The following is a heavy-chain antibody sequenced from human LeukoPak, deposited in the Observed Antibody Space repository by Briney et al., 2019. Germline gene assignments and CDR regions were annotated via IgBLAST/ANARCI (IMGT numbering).Heavy chain of an antibody. J-gene: IGHJ4*02. CDR2: IRYDGSNK. Sequence: HPGGSLRLSCAASGFTFSSYGMHWVRQAPGKGLEWVAFIRYDGSNKYYADSVKGRFTISRDNSKNTLYLQMNSLRAKDTAVYYCAKSRAHYYDSSGYYLYWGQGTLVTVSS. CDR1: GFTFSSYG. CDR3: AKSRAHYYDSSGYYLY. D-gene: IGHD3-22*01. V-gene: IGHV3-30*02.